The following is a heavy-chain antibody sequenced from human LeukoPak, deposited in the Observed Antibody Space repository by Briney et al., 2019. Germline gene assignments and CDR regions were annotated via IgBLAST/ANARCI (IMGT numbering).Heavy chain of an antibody. CDR1: GFTFSSYW. D-gene: IGHD3-3*01. CDR2: IKQDGSEK. CDR3: ARDSIITIFGVVTSRAFDM. Sequence: GGSLSLSCAASGFTFSSYWMSWVRQAPGKGLEWVANIKQDGSEKYYVDSVKGRFTISRDNAKNSLYLQMNSLRGEDTAVYYCARDSIITIFGVVTSRAFDMWGQGTMVTVSS. J-gene: IGHJ3*02. V-gene: IGHV3-7*01.